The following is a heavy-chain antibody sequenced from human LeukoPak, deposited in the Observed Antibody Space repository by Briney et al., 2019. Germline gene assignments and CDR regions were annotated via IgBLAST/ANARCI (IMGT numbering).Heavy chain of an antibody. Sequence: GGSLRLSCAASGFTFGDFAMSWVRHVPEKGLEWVSTVKGGGAGAHYADSVKGRFTISRDNSRNTLYMEMNSLRAEDTAVYFCAKASSSYVNDAFDIWGQGAKVTVSS. V-gene: IGHV3-23*01. CDR3: AKASSSYVNDAFDI. CDR2: VKGGGAGA. CDR1: GFTFGDFA. D-gene: IGHD5-18*01. J-gene: IGHJ3*02.